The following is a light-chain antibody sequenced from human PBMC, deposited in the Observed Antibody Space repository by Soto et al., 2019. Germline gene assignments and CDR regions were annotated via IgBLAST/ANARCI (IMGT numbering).Light chain of an antibody. CDR1: QSISSY. CDR2: AAY. V-gene: IGKV1-39*01. Sequence: DIQMTQSPSSLSASVGDRVTITCRASQSISSYLNWYQQKPGKAHKLLIYAAYSLQSGVQSRFSGSGSGTDFTLTIRSLQPEDFATYYCKQSYSTPQTFGPGTKVDIK. J-gene: IGKJ3*01. CDR3: KQSYSTPQT.